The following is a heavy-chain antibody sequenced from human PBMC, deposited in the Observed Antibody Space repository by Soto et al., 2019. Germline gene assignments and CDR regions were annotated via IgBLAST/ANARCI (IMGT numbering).Heavy chain of an antibody. Sequence: SVKVSCKASGGTFSSYTISWVRQAPGQGLEWMGRIIPILGIANYAQKFRGRVTITADKSTSTAYMELSSLRSEDTAVYYCACYDFWSGYQSYYYHYQLAFWGKGSSVTVSS. D-gene: IGHD3-3*01. CDR2: IIPILGIA. V-gene: IGHV1-69*02. J-gene: IGHJ6*03. CDR3: ACYDFWSGYQSYYYHYQLAF. CDR1: GGTFSSYT.